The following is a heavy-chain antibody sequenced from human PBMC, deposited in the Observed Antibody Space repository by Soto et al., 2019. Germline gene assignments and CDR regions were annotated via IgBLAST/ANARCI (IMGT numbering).Heavy chain of an antibody. CDR1: GFTFSTYG. V-gene: IGHV3-30*18. CDR3: AKDLQSYGDYDYYCYDMDV. CDR2: ISYDGTNK. D-gene: IGHD4-17*01. J-gene: IGHJ6*02. Sequence: QVQLVESGGGEVQPGRSLTISCAASGFTFSTYGMHWVRQTPGKGLEWVAVISYDGTNKFYSDSVKGRFTISRDNFKNTLTLKMSSLRADDTAVYSCAKDLQSYGDYDYYCYDMDVWGLGTRVPVSS.